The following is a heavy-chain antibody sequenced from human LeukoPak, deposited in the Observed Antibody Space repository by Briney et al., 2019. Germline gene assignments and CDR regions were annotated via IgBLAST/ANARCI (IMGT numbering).Heavy chain of an antibody. J-gene: IGHJ3*02. Sequence: SETLSLTCTVSGGSISSYYWSWIRQPPGKGLEWIGYIYYSGSTNYNPSLKSRVTMSVDTSKNQFSLKLSSVTAADTAVYYCARVKDCSSTSCYGDDAFDIWGQGTMVTVSS. V-gene: IGHV4-59*12. CDR1: GGSISSYY. D-gene: IGHD2-2*01. CDR3: ARVKDCSSTSCYGDDAFDI. CDR2: IYYSGST.